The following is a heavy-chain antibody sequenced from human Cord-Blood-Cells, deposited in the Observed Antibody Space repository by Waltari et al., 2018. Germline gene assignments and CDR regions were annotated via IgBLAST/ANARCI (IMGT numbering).Heavy chain of an antibody. CDR3: ARGLRYCSSTSCYLHFDY. CDR1: GYTFPSSG. Sequence: QVQLVQSGAEVKKPGASVKVSCKASGYTFPSSGISWVRQAPGHGLEWMGWISAYNGNTNYAQKLQGRVTMTTDTSTSTAYMELRSLRSDDTAVYYCARGLRYCSSTSCYLHFDYWGQGTLVTVSS. CDR2: ISAYNGNT. D-gene: IGHD2-2*01. V-gene: IGHV1-18*04. J-gene: IGHJ4*02.